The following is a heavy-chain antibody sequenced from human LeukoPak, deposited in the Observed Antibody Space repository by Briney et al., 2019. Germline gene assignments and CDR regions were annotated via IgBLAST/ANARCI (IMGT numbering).Heavy chain of an antibody. V-gene: IGHV3-11*01. J-gene: IGHJ4*02. CDR1: GVSFRDYY. Sequence: GPLRLSCAASGVSFRDYYMSWIRQAPGKGLEWVSYISSSGSTTYYADSVKGRFTISRDNAKNSLYLQMNSLGAEDTAVYFCARRHDYGDSWGQGTLVTVSS. CDR3: ARRHDYGDS. CDR2: ISSSGSTT.